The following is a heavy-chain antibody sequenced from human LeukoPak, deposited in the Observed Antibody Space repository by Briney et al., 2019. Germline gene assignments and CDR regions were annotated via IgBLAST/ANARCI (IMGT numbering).Heavy chain of an antibody. J-gene: IGHJ3*02. CDR2: IYYSGST. CDR3: ARLPRIAVAGGVGPHVFDI. V-gene: IGHV4-39*01. D-gene: IGHD6-19*01. Sequence: SETLSLTCTVSGGSISSSSYYWGWIRQPPGKGMEWIRSIYYSGSTYYNPSLKSRVTISVDTSKNQFSLKLSSVTAADTAVFHCARLPRIAVAGGVGPHVFDIWGQGTMVTVSS. CDR1: GGSISSSSYY.